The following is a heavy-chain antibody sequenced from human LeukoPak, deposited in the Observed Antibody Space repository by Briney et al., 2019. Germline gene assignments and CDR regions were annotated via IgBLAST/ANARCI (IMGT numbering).Heavy chain of an antibody. CDR2: INPNSGGT. Sequence: ASVKVSCKASGYTFTGYYMHWVRQAPGQGLEWMGWINPNSGGTNYAQKFQGRVTMTRDTSISTAYMELSGLRSDDTAVYYCARGSSSSTRKSLHYYYYYIDVWGKGTTVTISS. J-gene: IGHJ6*03. CDR3: ARGSSSSTRKSLHYYYYYIDV. CDR1: GYTFTGYY. V-gene: IGHV1-2*02. D-gene: IGHD2-2*01.